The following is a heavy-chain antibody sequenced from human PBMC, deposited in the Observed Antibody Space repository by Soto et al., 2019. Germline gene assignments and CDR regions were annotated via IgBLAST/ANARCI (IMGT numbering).Heavy chain of an antibody. J-gene: IGHJ4*02. CDR1: GNTFTYRY. V-gene: IGHV1-45*02. D-gene: IGHD1-26*01. CDR3: ASGGAGSGPFTWELPDH. Sequence: QMQLVQSGAEVKKTGSSVTVSCKALGNTFTYRYLHWVRQAPGQALEWMGWITPFSGDVHYAQKYQERVTITRDRSINTAYMQMSSVRSEDTAMYFCASGGAGSGPFTWELPDHWGQGTLVTVSS. CDR2: ITPFSGDV.